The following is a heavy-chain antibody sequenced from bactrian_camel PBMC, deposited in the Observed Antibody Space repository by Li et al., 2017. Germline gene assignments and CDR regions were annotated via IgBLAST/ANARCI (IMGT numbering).Heavy chain of an antibody. CDR3: VTEAEPGLRPQYSLFAY. CDR2: IATGTGST. J-gene: IGHJ6*01. D-gene: IGHD3*01. Sequence: DVQLVESGGGSVQVGGSLRLSCAASGFTFSSYDMSWVRQAPGKGLEWVSGIATGTGSTYYANSVKGRFTISRDNAKNTLYLQMNSLKTEDIAVYYCVTEAEPGLRPQYSLFAYWGQGTQVTVS. CDR1: GFTFSSYD. V-gene: IGHV3S40*01.